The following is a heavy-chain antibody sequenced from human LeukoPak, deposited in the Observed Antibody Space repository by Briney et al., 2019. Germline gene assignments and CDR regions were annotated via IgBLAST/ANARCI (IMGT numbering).Heavy chain of an antibody. Sequence: PGGSLRLSCAASGFTVSNSSMTWVRQAPGKGLEWVSIIYADGGTYYADSLKGRFTISRDISKNTVFLQMNSLRAEDTAMYYCAKTNNYAYVHWGQGTLVTVSS. V-gene: IGHV3-66*01. J-gene: IGHJ4*02. CDR2: IYADGGT. CDR1: GFTVSNSS. CDR3: AKTNNYAYVH. D-gene: IGHD5-18*01.